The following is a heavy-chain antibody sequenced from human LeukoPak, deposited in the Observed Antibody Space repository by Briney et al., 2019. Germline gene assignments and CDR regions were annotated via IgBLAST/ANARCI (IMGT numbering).Heavy chain of an antibody. D-gene: IGHD3-9*01. Sequence: GGSLRLSCAASGFTFSSYAMSWVRQAPGKGLEWVSAISGSGSSTYYADSVKGRFTISRDNSKNTLYLQMNSLRAEDTAVYYCASPDVLRYFDWLLPFDYWGQGTLVTVSS. CDR3: ASPDVLRYFDWLLPFDY. V-gene: IGHV3-23*01. CDR1: GFTFSSYA. J-gene: IGHJ4*02. CDR2: ISGSGSST.